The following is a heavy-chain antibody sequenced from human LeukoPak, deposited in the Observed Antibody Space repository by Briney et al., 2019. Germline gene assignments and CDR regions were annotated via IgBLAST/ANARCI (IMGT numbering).Heavy chain of an antibody. CDR1: GGSISSCY. CDR3: ARQRGSGTSAFDY. D-gene: IGHD1-26*01. V-gene: IGHV4-59*08. Sequence: SETLSLTCTVSGGSISSCYWSWIRQPPGKGLEWIGYIYYSGSTNYNPSLKSRVTISVDTSKNQFSLKLSSVTAADTAVYYCARQRGSGTSAFDYWGQGTLVTVSS. CDR2: IYYSGST. J-gene: IGHJ4*02.